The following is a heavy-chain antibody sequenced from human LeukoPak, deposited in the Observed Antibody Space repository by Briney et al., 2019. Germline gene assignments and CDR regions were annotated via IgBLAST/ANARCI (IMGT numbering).Heavy chain of an antibody. CDR1: GGSISSSTYS. CDR2: VSFSGRT. J-gene: IGHJ4*02. D-gene: IGHD2-21*01. Sequence: SETLSLTCTVSGGSISSSTYSWGWIRQPPGKGLEWIGIVSFSGRTHYNPSLKSRLYISIDTSKKQFSLRLSSVTAADTAAYYCARHSGLGVVSPYSDYWGQGTLVTVSS. CDR3: ARHSGLGVVSPYSDY. V-gene: IGHV4-39*01.